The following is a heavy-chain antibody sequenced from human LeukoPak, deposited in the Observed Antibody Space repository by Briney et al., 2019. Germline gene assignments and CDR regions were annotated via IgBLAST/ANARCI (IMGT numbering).Heavy chain of an antibody. CDR3: ARESPIKDWFDP. J-gene: IGHJ5*02. V-gene: IGHV4-61*02. D-gene: IGHD5-24*01. CDR1: CTSISTGGYY. CDR2: IYTSGST. Sequence: QVQLQESGPGLVEPSQTLSLTCTVSCTSISTGGYYWSWLRTPSGKRMTWIGRIYTSGSTNYNPSLKSRVTMSVDTSKNQFSLKLSSVTAADTAVYYCARESPIKDWFDPWGQGTLVTVSS.